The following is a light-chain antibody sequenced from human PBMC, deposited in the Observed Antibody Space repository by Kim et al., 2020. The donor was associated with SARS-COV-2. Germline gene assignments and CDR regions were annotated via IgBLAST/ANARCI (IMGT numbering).Light chain of an antibody. V-gene: IGLV2-14*03. Sequence: QSALTQPASVSASPGQSITISCTGSSSDVGAYNYVSWYQQHPGRAPKLIIYDVHNRPSGASDRFSGSKSANTASLTISGLQAQDEADYYCSSFTTSSTFVFGPGTKVTVL. CDR2: DVH. CDR1: SSDVGAYNY. J-gene: IGLJ1*01. CDR3: SSFTTSSTFV.